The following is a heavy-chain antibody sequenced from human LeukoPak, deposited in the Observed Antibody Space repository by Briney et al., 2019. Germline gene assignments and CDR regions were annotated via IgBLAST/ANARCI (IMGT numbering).Heavy chain of an antibody. Sequence: SETLSLTCTVSGGSISSSSYYWGWIRQPPGKGLEWIGYIYYSGSTNYNPSLKSRVTISVDTSKNHFSLKLSSVTAADTAVYYCARVVVTAVGYNAFDIWGQGTMVTVSS. CDR2: IYYSGST. CDR3: ARVVVTAVGYNAFDI. CDR1: GGSISSSSYY. V-gene: IGHV4-61*03. J-gene: IGHJ3*02. D-gene: IGHD2-21*02.